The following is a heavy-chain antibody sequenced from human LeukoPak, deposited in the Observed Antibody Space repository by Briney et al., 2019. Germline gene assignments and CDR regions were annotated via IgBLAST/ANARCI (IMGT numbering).Heavy chain of an antibody. D-gene: IGHD2-2*01. Sequence: SETLSLPCTVSGGHLTKYHWMWMRQPPGKALEWIGYIHYSGSTNYNPSLKSRVTISVDTSKNQFSLKLTSVTAADTAVYYCARGGASSLPFGFWGEGTLVIVSS. CDR2: IHYSGST. CDR3: ARGGASSLPFGF. CDR1: GGHLTKYH. V-gene: IGHV4-59*13. J-gene: IGHJ4*02.